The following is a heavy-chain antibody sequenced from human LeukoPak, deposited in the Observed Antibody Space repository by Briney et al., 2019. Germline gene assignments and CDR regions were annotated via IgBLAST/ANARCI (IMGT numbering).Heavy chain of an antibody. CDR3: AKGSEGVTFDY. V-gene: IGHV3-30*18. CDR2: ISYDGSNK. CDR1: GFTFGSYG. Sequence: GGSLRLSCAASGFTFGSYGMHWVRQAPGKGLEWVAVISYDGSNKYYADSVKGRFTISRDNSKNTLYLQMNSLRAEDTAVYYCAKGSEGVTFDYWGQGTLVTVSS. J-gene: IGHJ4*02. D-gene: IGHD2-15*01.